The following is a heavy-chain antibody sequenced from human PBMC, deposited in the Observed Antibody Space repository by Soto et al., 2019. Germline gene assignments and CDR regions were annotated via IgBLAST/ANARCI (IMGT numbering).Heavy chain of an antibody. J-gene: IGHJ4*02. V-gene: IGHV3-48*02. Sequence: LVESGGDLVYPGGSLRLSCVASGFRFSDHSMNWVRQAPGKGLQWISYISSNSDTTYYADSVKGRFPVSRDNAKNALFLQMNSLRDDDTATYYCARLPKGSLVTAWGQGARVTVSS. CDR3: ARLPKGSLVTA. D-gene: IGHD2-21*02. CDR2: ISSNSDTT. CDR1: GFRFSDHS.